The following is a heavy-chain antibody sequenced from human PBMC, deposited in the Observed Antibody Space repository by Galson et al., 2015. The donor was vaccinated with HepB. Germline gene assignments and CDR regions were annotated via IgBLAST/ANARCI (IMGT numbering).Heavy chain of an antibody. V-gene: IGHV3-23*01. J-gene: IGHJ4*02. Sequence: RQAPGKGLEWVSTVTGNGDSTFYSDSVKGRFTVSRDNSKNALYLHMTSLRAEDTATYYCARDERGRKYVAGTTGSPAWWGQGTLVTVSS. D-gene: IGHD1-26*01. CDR2: VTGNGDST. CDR3: ARDERGRKYVAGTTGSPAW.